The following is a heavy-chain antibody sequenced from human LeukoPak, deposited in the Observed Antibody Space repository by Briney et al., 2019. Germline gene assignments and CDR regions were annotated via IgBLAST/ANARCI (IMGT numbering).Heavy chain of an antibody. J-gene: IGHJ4*02. D-gene: IGHD3-10*01. V-gene: IGHV5-51*01. CDR3: ARQRIDTMVRGVILFDN. Sequence: GEPLKISCRGSGYMFINYWIAWVRQMPGKGLEWMGIVYGGDSDARYSPSFQGQVTISADKSISIAYLQWSSLKASDTAMYYCARQRIDTMVRGVILFDNWGQGTLVTVSS. CDR2: VYGGDSDA. CDR1: GYMFINYW.